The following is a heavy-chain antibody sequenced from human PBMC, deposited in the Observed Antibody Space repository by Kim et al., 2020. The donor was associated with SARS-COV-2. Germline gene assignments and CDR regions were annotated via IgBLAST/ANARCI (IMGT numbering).Heavy chain of an antibody. CDR2: ISYDGSNK. Sequence: GGSLRLSCAASGFTFSSYAMHWVRQAPGKGLEWVAVISYDGSNKYYADSVKGRFTISRDNSKNTLYLQMNSLRAEDMAVYYCASGEPHYYYYYGMDVWGQGATVTVSS. CDR3: ASGEPHYYYYYGMDV. CDR1: GFTFSSYA. J-gene: IGHJ6*02. V-gene: IGHV3-30-3*01.